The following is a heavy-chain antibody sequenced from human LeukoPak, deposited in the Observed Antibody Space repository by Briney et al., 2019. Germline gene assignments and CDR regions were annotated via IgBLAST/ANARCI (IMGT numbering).Heavy chain of an antibody. J-gene: IGHJ1*01. D-gene: IGHD2-15*01. Sequence: LGGPLSPSCSASGFPFSKYAMHWVRQAPGKGLEYGSAINSNGVSTYYAASVKGRFTISRDNSKNTLYLQMSSLRAEDTAVYYYVKDFDIYCSGGTCYSPEYFQHWGQGTLVTVSS. CDR3: VKDFDIYCSGGTCYSPEYFQH. CDR2: INSNGVST. V-gene: IGHV3-64D*09. CDR1: GFPFSKYA.